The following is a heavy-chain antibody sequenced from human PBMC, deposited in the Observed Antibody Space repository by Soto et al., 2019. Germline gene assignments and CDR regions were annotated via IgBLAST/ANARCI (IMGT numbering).Heavy chain of an antibody. V-gene: IGHV5-10-1*01. J-gene: IGHJ4*02. CDR1: GYSFTSYW. Sequence: ESLKISCKGSGYSFTSYWISWVRQMPGKGLEWMGRIDPSDSYTNYSPSFQGHVTISADKSISTAYLQWSTLKASDTAMYYCARGFGDLFLHFDYPGQRTPVTVSS. CDR3: ARGFGDLFLHFDY. CDR2: IDPSDSYT. D-gene: IGHD3-10*01.